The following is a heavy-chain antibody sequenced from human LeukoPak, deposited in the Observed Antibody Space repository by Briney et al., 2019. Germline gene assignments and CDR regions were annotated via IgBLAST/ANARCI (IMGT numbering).Heavy chain of an antibody. J-gene: IGHJ4*02. CDR2: IKSKTDGGTT. CDR1: GFTFSNDW. D-gene: IGHD1-26*01. Sequence: GGSLRLSCAASGFTFSNDWMSWVRQAPGKGLEWVGRIKSKTDGGTTDYAAPVKGRFTISRDDSQNTLYLQMNSLKTEDTAVYYCTTGAPRAYSGSYSNCWGQGTLVTVSS. CDR3: TTGAPRAYSGSYSNC. V-gene: IGHV3-15*01.